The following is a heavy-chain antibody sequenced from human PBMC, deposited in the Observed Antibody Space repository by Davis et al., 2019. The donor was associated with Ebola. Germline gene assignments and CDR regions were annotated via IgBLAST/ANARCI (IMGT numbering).Heavy chain of an antibody. V-gene: IGHV3-15*01. D-gene: IGHD6-6*01. CDR2: FKSKTDGGTI. Sequence: PSETLSLTCAASGFTFSDAWMSWVRQAPGRGLEWVGRFKSKTDGGTIDYAAPVKGRFTISRDDSKNTLYLQMNSLKTEDTAVYYCATEVEYSRISAKLDVWGKGTTVTVSS. CDR1: GFTFSDAW. CDR3: ATEVEYSRISAKLDV. J-gene: IGHJ6*04.